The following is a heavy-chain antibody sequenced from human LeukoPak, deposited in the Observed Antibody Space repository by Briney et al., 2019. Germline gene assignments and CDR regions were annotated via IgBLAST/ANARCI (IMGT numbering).Heavy chain of an antibody. CDR1: GFTFDDYA. D-gene: IGHD6-19*01. V-gene: IGHV3-9*01. CDR3: AKVAATGGWDYYMDV. CDR2: INWNSGSI. Sequence: PGGSLRLSCAASGFTFDDYAMHWVRQAPGKGLEWVSGINWNSGSIGYADSVKGRFTISRDNAKNSQYLQMNSLRAEDTALYYCAKVAATGGWDYYMDVWGKGTTVTISS. J-gene: IGHJ6*03.